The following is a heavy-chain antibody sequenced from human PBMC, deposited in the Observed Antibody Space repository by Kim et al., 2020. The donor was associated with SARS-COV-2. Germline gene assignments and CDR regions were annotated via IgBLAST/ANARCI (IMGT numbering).Heavy chain of an antibody. V-gene: IGHV3-23*01. D-gene: IGHD3-9*01. J-gene: IGHJ4*02. CDR3: AKANEGLRYFDWFYFDH. CDR1: GFTFNSCA. Sequence: GGSLRLSCAASGFTFNSCAMTWVRQAPGKGLEWVSTTGGSGTTTFYADSVTGRFTVSRDNSKNTLFLQMNSLRAEDTAIYYCAKANEGLRYFDWFYFDHWGQGTLVTVSS. CDR2: TGGSGTTT.